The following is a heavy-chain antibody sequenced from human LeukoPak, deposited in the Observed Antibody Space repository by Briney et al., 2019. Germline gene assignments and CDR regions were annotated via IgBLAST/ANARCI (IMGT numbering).Heavy chain of an antibody. J-gene: IGHJ4*02. CDR1: GFTFDDYA. Sequence: GGSLRLSCAASGFTFDDYAMHWVRQAPGKGLAWVSHIDSDESGATYADSVKGRSTISRDNTKNTLYLQLNSLRVEDTAVYYCARGRRWLQPIDYWGQGTLVTVSS. CDR2: IDSDESGA. CDR3: ARGRRWLQPIDY. V-gene: IGHV3-74*01. D-gene: IGHD5-24*01.